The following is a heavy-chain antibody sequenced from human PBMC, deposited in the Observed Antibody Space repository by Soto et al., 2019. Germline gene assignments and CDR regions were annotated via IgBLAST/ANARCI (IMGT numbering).Heavy chain of an antibody. V-gene: IGHV4-61*01. CDR3: ARAGLGDGSDY. D-gene: IGHD1-26*01. J-gene: IGHJ4*02. Sequence: QVQLQESGPGLVKPSETLSLTCTVSGGSVSSGSYYWSWIRQPPGKGLEWIGYIYYSGSTNYNPSFTGRVTIAVATSNHRFSLKRSSVTAADTAVYYCARAGLGDGSDYWGQGTLVTVSS. CDR1: GGSVSSGSYY. CDR2: IYYSGST.